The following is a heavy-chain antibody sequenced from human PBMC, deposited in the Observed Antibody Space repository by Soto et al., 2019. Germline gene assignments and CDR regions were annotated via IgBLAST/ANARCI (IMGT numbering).Heavy chain of an antibody. CDR3: ARHPYDYVWGSHLLYGMDV. J-gene: IGHJ6*02. CDR2: IYYSGST. Sequence: SETLSLTCTVSGGSISSSSYYWGWIRQPPGKGLEWIGSIYYSGSTYHNPSLKSRVTISVDTSKNQFSLKLSSVTAADTAVYYCARHPYDYVWGSHLLYGMDVWGQGTTVTVSS. CDR1: GGSISSSSYY. D-gene: IGHD3-16*01. V-gene: IGHV4-39*01.